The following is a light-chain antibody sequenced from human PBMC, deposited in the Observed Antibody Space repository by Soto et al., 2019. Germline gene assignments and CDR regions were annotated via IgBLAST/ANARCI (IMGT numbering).Light chain of an antibody. Sequence: DIQMTQSPSSLSASVGDRVTITCRASQGIVNYLAWYQQKPGKVPKLLIYAASTLQSGVPSRFSGSGSGTDFTLTISSLQPEDVATYYCQSYNSVPHTFGPETKVEIK. J-gene: IGKJ3*01. CDR1: QGIVNY. CDR2: AAS. CDR3: QSYNSVPHT. V-gene: IGKV1-27*01.